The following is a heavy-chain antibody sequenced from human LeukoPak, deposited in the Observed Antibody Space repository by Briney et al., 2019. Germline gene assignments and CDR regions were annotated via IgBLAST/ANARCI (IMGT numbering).Heavy chain of an antibody. CDR2: IKSDGST. D-gene: IGHD3-22*01. CDR3: SRAPSEIGGYYPEYFRH. Sequence: TGGSLRLSCAASGFTFSTYWMTWVRQAPGKGLVWVSRIKSDGSTNYAASVKGRFTISRDNAKNTVSLQLNSLRPEDTRVVYCSRAPSEIGGYYPEYFRHWGQGTLVTVSS. V-gene: IGHV3-74*01. J-gene: IGHJ1*01. CDR1: GFTFSTYW.